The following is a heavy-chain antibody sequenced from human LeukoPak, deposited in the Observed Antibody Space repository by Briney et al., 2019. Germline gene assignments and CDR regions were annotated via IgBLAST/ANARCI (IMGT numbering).Heavy chain of an antibody. J-gene: IGHJ4*02. CDR1: GFTFSDYY. Sequence: GGSLRLSCAASGFTFSDYYMSWIREAPGKGLEWVSGISWNSGSIGYADSVKGRFTISRDNAKNSLYLQMNSLRAEDTALYYCAKGGVVVPAATPTHFDYWGQGTLVTVSS. D-gene: IGHD2-2*01. V-gene: IGHV3-9*01. CDR2: ISWNSGSI. CDR3: AKGGVVVPAATPTHFDY.